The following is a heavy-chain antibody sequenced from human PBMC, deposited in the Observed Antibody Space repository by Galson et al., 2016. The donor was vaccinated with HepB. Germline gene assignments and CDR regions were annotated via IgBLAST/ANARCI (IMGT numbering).Heavy chain of an antibody. CDR1: GFTFSTYN. D-gene: IGHD1-20*01. Sequence: SLRLSCAASGFTFSTYNMNWFRQSPGKGLEWLAHITRNSRTIYYADSVKGRFTISRDDAKSSLYLQMRALRDEDTAVYYCASEIRITGIRGTLISYGTDIWGQGTTVTVSS. J-gene: IGHJ6*02. V-gene: IGHV3-48*02. CDR2: ITRNSRTI. CDR3: ASEIRITGIRGTLISYGTDI.